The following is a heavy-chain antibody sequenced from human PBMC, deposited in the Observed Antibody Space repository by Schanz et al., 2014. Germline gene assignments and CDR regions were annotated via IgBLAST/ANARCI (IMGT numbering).Heavy chain of an antibody. D-gene: IGHD2-2*01. CDR3: ARGGFFDSTSFDS. J-gene: IGHJ4*02. CDR1: GYTFTSYY. Sequence: QVQLVQSGAEVKKPGASVKVSCEASGYTFTSYYIHWFRQAPEQGLEWMGLINPSVGNTNYAQKFRGRVTMTRDTSTSTVNMELSSLRSEDTAVYYCARGGFFDSTSFDSCGQGTLVTVSS. CDR2: INPSVGNT. V-gene: IGHV1-46*03.